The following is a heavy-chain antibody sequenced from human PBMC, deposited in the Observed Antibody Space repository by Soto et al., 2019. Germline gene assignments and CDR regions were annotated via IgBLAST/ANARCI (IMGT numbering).Heavy chain of an antibody. CDR1: GDSISPYY. CDR2: IYYGGTT. CDR3: ARNGGGFLAYMDV. J-gene: IGHJ6*02. V-gene: IGHV4-59*12. D-gene: IGHD3-16*01. Sequence: SETLSLTCTVSGDSISPYYWSWIRQPPGKGLEWVGYIYYGGTTSYNPSLKSRVTISVDTSKNQFSLKLSSVTAVDTAVYYCARNGGGFLAYMDVWGQGTTVTSP.